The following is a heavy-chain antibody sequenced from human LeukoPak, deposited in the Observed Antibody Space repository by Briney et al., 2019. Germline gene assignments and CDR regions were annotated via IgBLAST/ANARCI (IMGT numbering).Heavy chain of an antibody. V-gene: IGHV3-11*01. CDR3: ATTVLLGDIP. J-gene: IGHJ5*02. Sequence: PGGSLRLSCAASGFTFSDYYMSWIRQAPGKGLEWLSYISKNGKTIYYADSVKGRFTISGDNAKKSVYLQMNSLRAEDTAVYYCATTVLLGDIPWGQGTLVTVSS. D-gene: IGHD3-10*01. CDR1: GFTFSDYY. CDR2: ISKNGKTI.